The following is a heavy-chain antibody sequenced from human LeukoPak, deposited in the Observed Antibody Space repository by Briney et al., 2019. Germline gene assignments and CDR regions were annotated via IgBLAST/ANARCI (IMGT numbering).Heavy chain of an antibody. V-gene: IGHV3-48*01. Sequence: GGSLRLSCAASGFTFSSYSMNWVRQAPGKGLEWVSYISSSSSTIYYADSVKGRFTISRDNAKNSLYLQMNSLRAEDTAVYYCARGRVAAPRIHFDYWGQGTLVTVSS. D-gene: IGHD6-6*01. CDR3: ARGRVAAPRIHFDY. CDR1: GFTFSSYS. CDR2: ISSSSSTI. J-gene: IGHJ4*02.